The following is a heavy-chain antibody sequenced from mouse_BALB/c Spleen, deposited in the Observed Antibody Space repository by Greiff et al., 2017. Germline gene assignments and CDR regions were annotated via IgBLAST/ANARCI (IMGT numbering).Heavy chain of an antibody. V-gene: IGHV3-5*02. CDR3: ARDYYGNYERGMDY. J-gene: IGHJ2*01. Sequence: EVKLVESGPGLVKPSQTVSLTCTVTGISITTGNYRWSWIRQFPGNKLEWIGYIYYSGTITYNPSLTSRTTITRDTSKNQFFLEMNSLTAEDTATYYCARDYYGNYERGMDYWGQGTTLTVSS. CDR2: IYYSGTI. D-gene: IGHD2-1*01. CDR1: GISITTGNYR.